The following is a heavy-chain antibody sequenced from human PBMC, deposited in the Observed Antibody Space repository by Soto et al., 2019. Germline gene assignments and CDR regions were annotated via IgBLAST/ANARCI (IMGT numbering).Heavy chain of an antibody. CDR3: ARGMTTVTTIDY. CDR2: IYHSGST. V-gene: IGHV4-30-2*01. J-gene: IGHJ4*02. Sequence: QLQLQESGSGLVKPSQTLSLTCAVSGGSISSGGYSWSWIRQPPRKGLEWIGYIYHSGSTYYNPSLKSRVTISVDRSKNQFSLKLSSVTAADTAVYYCARGMTTVTTIDYWGQGTLVTVSS. CDR1: GGSISSGGYS. D-gene: IGHD4-4*01.